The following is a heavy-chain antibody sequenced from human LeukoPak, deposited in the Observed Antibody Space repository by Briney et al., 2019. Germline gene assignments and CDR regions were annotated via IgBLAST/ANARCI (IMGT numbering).Heavy chain of an antibody. V-gene: IGHV3-11*05. CDR3: ARDRGYSYGYSWFDP. CDR2: ISSSSSYT. CDR1: GFTFSDYY. D-gene: IGHD5-18*01. J-gene: IGHJ5*02. Sequence: GGSLRLSCAASGFTFSDYYMSWIRQAPGKGLEWVSYISSSSSYTNYADSVKGRFTISRDNAKNSLYLQMNSLRAEDTAVYYCARDRGYSYGYSWFDPWGQGTLVTVSS.